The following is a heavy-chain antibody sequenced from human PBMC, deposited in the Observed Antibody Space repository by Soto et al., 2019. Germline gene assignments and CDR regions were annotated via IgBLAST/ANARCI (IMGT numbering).Heavy chain of an antibody. CDR2: INAGNGNT. V-gene: IGHV1-3*01. D-gene: IGHD3-10*01. CDR1: GYTFTSYA. Sequence: ASVKVSCKASGYTFTSYAMHWVRQAPGQRLEWMGWINAGNGNTKYSQKFQGRVTITRDTSANTAYMELSSLRSEDTAVYYCARGSPVLWFGELSETHWFDPWGQGTLVTVSS. CDR3: ARGSPVLWFGELSETHWFDP. J-gene: IGHJ5*02.